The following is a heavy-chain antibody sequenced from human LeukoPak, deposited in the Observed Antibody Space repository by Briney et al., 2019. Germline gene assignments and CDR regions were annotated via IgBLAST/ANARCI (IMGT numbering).Heavy chain of an antibody. CDR2: FHYSGST. J-gene: IGHJ4*02. CDR3: ASARTSSRSWFTFDY. D-gene: IGHD6-13*01. Sequence: VKPSETLSLTCRVSGASVSNYYWSWIRQSPGKGLEWIGFFHYSGSTNYNPSLKSRVTISVDTSKNQLSLKLSSVTAADTAVYYCASARTSSRSWFTFDYWGQGILVTVSS. CDR1: GASVSNYY. V-gene: IGHV4-59*08.